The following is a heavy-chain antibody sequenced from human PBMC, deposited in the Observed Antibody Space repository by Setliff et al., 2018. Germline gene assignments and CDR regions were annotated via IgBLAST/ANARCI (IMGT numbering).Heavy chain of an antibody. CDR3: ARVTLSYCSGGSCYGWFDP. J-gene: IGHJ5*02. D-gene: IGHD2-15*01. V-gene: IGHV1-69*05. Sequence: EASVKVSCKASGGTFSSYAISWVRQAPGQGLEWMGGIIPIFGTANYAQKFQGRVTITTDESTSTAYMELRSLRSDDTAVYYCARVTLSYCSGGSCYGWFDPWGQGTQVTVSS. CDR1: GGTFSSYA. CDR2: IIPIFGTA.